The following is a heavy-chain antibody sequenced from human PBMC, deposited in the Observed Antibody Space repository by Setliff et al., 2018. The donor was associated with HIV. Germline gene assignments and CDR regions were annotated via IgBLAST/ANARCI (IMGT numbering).Heavy chain of an antibody. CDR2: ISGSGSTI. D-gene: IGHD4-17*01. CDR3: ARLSPPDDYGDLGGIDY. V-gene: IGHV3-48*03. J-gene: IGHJ4*02. CDR1: EFTVSSYE. Sequence: GESLKISCEASEFTVSSYEMNWVRQAPGKGLEWVSYISGSGSTIYYADSVKGRFTIFRDNAKNSLYLQLNSLRAEDTAVYYCARLSPPDDYGDLGGIDYWGQGTLVTVSS.